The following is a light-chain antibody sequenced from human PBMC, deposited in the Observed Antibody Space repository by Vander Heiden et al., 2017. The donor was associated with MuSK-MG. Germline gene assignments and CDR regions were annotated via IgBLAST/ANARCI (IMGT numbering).Light chain of an antibody. CDR3: QQYYSPPFT. Sequence: DIVMTQSPDSLGVSLGERATITCKSSQSVLYTSNNKNYLAWYQQKPGQPPKLLIYWASTRQSGVPERFSGSGSGTEFTLTINNLQAEDLAVYSCQQYYSPPFTFGPGTTVEIK. CDR1: QSVLYTSNNKNY. CDR2: WAS. J-gene: IGKJ3*01. V-gene: IGKV4-1*01.